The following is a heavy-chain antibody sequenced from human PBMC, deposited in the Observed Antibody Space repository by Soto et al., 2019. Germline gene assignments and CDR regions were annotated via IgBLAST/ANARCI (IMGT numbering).Heavy chain of an antibody. Sequence: QVQLQESGPGLVKPSGTLSLTCAVSGGSISSSNWWSWVRQPPGKGLEWIGEIYHSGSTNYNPSLKSRVTISVDKSKNQFSLKLSSVPAADTAVYYCASRHDYSNYYYYYGMDVWGQGTTVTVSS. CDR2: IYHSGST. CDR1: GGSISSSNW. D-gene: IGHD4-4*01. CDR3: ASRHDYSNYYYYYGMDV. J-gene: IGHJ6*02. V-gene: IGHV4-4*02.